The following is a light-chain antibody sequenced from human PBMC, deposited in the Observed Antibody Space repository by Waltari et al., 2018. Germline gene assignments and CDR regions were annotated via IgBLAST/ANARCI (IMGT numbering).Light chain of an antibody. CDR3: QQYNYYPYT. CDR1: QSIYIW. Sequence: DIQMTQSPSTLSASVGDRVTIPCRASQSIYIWLAWYQQKPGKAPNVLIYQASSLQNGVPSRFSGSGSGTEFTLTISSLQPDDFATYYCQQYNYYPYTFGQGTRLEIK. J-gene: IGKJ2*01. CDR2: QAS. V-gene: IGKV1-5*03.